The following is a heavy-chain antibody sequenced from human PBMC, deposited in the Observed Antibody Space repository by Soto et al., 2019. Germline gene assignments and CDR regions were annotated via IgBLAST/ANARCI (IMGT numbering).Heavy chain of an antibody. V-gene: IGHV1-18*01. D-gene: IGHD3-22*01. J-gene: IGHJ4*02. CDR1: GYTFTSYA. CDR3: ARDPSQYFDSSGLARGY. CDR2: ISPYNGNT. Sequence: QVQLVQSGAEVKKPGASVKVSCKASGYTFTSYAISWVRQAPGQGLAWMGWISPYNGNTNYAQKLQGRVTMTTDTSTSTAYMELRSRRSDDTAVYYCARDPSQYFDSSGLARGYWGQGTLVTVSA.